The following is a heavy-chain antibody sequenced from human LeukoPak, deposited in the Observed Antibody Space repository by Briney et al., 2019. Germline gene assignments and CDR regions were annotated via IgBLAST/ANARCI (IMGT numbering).Heavy chain of an antibody. Sequence: PSETLSLTCTVSGGSISGYYWSWIRQPPGKGLEWIGYIYYSGSTNYNPSLKSRVTISVDTSKNQFSLKLSSVTAADTAVYYCARDSDYVWGSYRYYYGMDVWGQGTTVTVSS. V-gene: IGHV4-59*01. CDR2: IYYSGST. D-gene: IGHD3-16*02. CDR3: ARDSDYVWGSYRYYYGMDV. CDR1: GGSISGYY. J-gene: IGHJ6*02.